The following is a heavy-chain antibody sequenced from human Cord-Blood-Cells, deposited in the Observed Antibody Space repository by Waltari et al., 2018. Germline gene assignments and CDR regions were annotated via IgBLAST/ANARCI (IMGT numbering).Heavy chain of an antibody. J-gene: IGHJ6*02. D-gene: IGHD4-17*01. CDR2: IYTSGST. CDR1: GGSISSYY. CDR3: ARQAGDYYYYGMDV. Sequence: QVQLQESGPGLVKPSETLSLTCTVSGGSISSYYWSWIRQPAGKGLEWIGRIYTSGSTHYTPSLNSRVTMSVDTSNYQFSLKLSCVTAADTAVYYCARQAGDYYYYGMDVWGQGTTVTVSS. V-gene: IGHV4-4*07.